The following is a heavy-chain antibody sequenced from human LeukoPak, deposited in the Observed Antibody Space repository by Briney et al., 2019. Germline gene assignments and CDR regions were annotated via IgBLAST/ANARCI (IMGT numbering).Heavy chain of an antibody. J-gene: IGHJ4*02. D-gene: IGHD5-24*01. CDR2: IYPGDSDT. CDR1: GYSFTSYW. V-gene: IGHV5-51*01. CDR3: ARGMATINGPFDY. Sequence: GESLKISCKGSGYSFTSYWIAWVRQMPGKGLEWMGIIYPGDSDTRYSPSFQGQITISTDKSISTAFLQWSTLKASDTAMYYCARGMATINGPFDYWGQGTLVTVSS.